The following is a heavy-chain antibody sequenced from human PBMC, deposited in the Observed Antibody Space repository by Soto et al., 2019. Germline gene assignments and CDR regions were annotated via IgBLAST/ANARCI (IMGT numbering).Heavy chain of an antibody. Sequence: QVQLVQSGTEVRKPGASVKVSCKASGYTFNTYAISWVRQAPGQGLEWMGCMNAYTGKPDYGQKFQGRVTMTTDTSTTTAFMELRSLTSDDTAVYYCARDPYGDHQSAFDYWGQGTLLTVSS. CDR2: MNAYTGKP. D-gene: IGHD4-17*01. J-gene: IGHJ4*02. CDR3: ARDPYGDHQSAFDY. V-gene: IGHV1-18*04. CDR1: GYTFNTYA.